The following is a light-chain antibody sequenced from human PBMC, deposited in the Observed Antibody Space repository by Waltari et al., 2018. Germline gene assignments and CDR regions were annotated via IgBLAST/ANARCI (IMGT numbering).Light chain of an antibody. CDR3: MQILQPART. V-gene: IGKV2-28*01. J-gene: IGKJ2*01. CDR1: QSLLHSNGYNY. Sequence: DILMTQSPLSLPVTPGEPASISCRSSQSLLHSNGYNYLDWYLQKPGQSPQVLIYLGSNRASGVPDRCSGSGSGTDFTLNISRVEAEDVGVYYCMQILQPARTFGQGTRLEIK. CDR2: LGS.